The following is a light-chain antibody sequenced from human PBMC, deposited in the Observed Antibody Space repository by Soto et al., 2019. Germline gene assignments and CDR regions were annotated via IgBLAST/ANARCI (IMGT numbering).Light chain of an antibody. CDR2: DAS. CDR1: QSVSGY. J-gene: IGKJ4*01. V-gene: IGKV3-11*01. Sequence: IVLTQSPATLSLSPGERATLSCRASQSVSGYLAWYQQKPGQAPRLLIYDASNRATGIPGRFSGSGSETDFTLTISSLEPEDFVVYYCQQSTTWPLTFGEGTKVEIK. CDR3: QQSTTWPLT.